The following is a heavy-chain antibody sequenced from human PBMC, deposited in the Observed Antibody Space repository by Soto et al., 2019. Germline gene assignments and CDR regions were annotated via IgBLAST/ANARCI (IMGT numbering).Heavy chain of an antibody. V-gene: IGHV1-46*03. Sequence: ASVKVSCKASGYTFTSYYMHWVRQAPGQGLEWMGIINPSGGSTSYAQKFQGRVTMTRDTSTSTVYMELSSLRSEDTAVYYCARAAWGELGEGENYYYYMDVWGKGTTVTVSS. J-gene: IGHJ6*03. D-gene: IGHD3-16*01. CDR1: GYTFTSYY. CDR2: INPSGGST. CDR3: ARAAWGELGEGENYYYYMDV.